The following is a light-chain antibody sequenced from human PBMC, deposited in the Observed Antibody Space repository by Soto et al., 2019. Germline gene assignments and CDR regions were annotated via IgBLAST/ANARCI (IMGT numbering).Light chain of an antibody. V-gene: IGLV1-51*01. CDR2: DDN. J-gene: IGLJ1*01. CDR1: RDDIGAYDY. CDR3: GSWDSSLSASV. Sequence: QSALTQPASVSGSPGQSITISCAGTRDDIGAYDYVSWYQQLPGTAPKLLIYDDNKRPSGIPDRFSGSKSGTSATLGITGFQTGDEADYYCGSWDSSLSASVFGTGTKVTVL.